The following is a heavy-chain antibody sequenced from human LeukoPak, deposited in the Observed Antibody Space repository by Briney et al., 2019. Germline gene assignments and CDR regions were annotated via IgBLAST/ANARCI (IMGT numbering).Heavy chain of an antibody. CDR1: GYTFTDSY. Sequence: SVKVSCKASGYTFTDSYIHWVRQAPGQGLEWMGGIIPIFGTANYAQKFQGRVTITADKSTSTAYMELSSLRSEDTAVYYCARDGDTATSPFDYWGQGTLVTVSS. D-gene: IGHD5-18*01. J-gene: IGHJ4*02. V-gene: IGHV1-69*06. CDR2: IIPIFGTA. CDR3: ARDGDTATSPFDY.